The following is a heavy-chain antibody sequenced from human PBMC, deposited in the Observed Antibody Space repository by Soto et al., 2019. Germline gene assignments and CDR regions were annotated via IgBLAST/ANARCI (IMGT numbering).Heavy chain of an antibody. Sequence: PSQTLSLTCTISGDSVSSNSAAWNWIRQSPSRGLEWLGRTYYRSKWYNDYAVSVKSRITINPDTSKNQFSLQLNSVTPEDTAVYYCARDLWGYCGVDCYPLDVWGQGTTITIS. CDR1: GDSVSSNSAA. V-gene: IGHV6-1*01. J-gene: IGHJ6*02. CDR3: ARDLWGYCGVDCYPLDV. D-gene: IGHD2-21*02. CDR2: TYYRSKWYN.